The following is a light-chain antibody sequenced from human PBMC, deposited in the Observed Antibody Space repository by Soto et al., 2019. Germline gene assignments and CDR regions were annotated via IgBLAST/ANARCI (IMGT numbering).Light chain of an antibody. J-gene: IGKJ5*01. Sequence: ESVLTQSPGTLSLSPGGRATLSCRASQSVSNNYLAWYQQKPGQAPRLLIYGTSTRATGIPARFSGSGSGTEFTLTISSLQSEDFAVYYCQQYNNWPPITFGQGTRLEI. CDR2: GTS. CDR3: QQYNNWPPIT. V-gene: IGKV3-15*01. CDR1: QSVSNN.